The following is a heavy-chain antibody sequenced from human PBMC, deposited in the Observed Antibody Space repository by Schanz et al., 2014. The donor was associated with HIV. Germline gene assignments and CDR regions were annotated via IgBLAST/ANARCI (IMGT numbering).Heavy chain of an antibody. Sequence: VQLVESGGGLVKPGGSLRLSCAASGFTFSSYWMSWVREAPGKGLEWVANTKEDGSEKNYVDSVKGRFTISRDNAKNSLYLQMNSLRAEDTAIYYCAKGGSSPDYWGQGTLVTVSS. D-gene: IGHD6-6*01. V-gene: IGHV3-7*01. CDR3: AKGGSSPDY. J-gene: IGHJ4*02. CDR1: GFTFSSYW. CDR2: TKEDGSEK.